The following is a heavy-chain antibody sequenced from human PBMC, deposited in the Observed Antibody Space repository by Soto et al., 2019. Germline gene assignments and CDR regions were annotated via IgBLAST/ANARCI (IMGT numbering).Heavy chain of an antibody. CDR1: GYTFTSYG. V-gene: IGHV1-18*01. D-gene: IGHD3-22*01. Sequence: GASVKVSCKASGYTFTSYGMSWVRQAPGQGLEWMGWISAYNGNTNYAQKLQGRVTMTTDTSTSTAYMELRSLRSDDTAVYYCASNLNYYDSSGYYSWGQGTLVTVSS. J-gene: IGHJ4*02. CDR3: ASNLNYYDSSGYYS. CDR2: ISAYNGNT.